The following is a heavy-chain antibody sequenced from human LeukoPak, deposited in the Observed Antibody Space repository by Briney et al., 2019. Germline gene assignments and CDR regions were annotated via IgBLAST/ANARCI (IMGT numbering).Heavy chain of an antibody. J-gene: IGHJ4*02. Sequence: SVKVSCKASGGTFSSYAISWVRQAPGQGLEWMGGIIPIFGTPNYAQKFQGRVTITTDESTSTAYMELSSLRSEDTAVYYCASQLGDYDFWSGFLHYWGQGTLVTVSS. CDR3: ASQLGDYDFWSGFLHY. CDR2: IIPIFGTP. V-gene: IGHV1-69*05. CDR1: GGTFSSYA. D-gene: IGHD3-3*01.